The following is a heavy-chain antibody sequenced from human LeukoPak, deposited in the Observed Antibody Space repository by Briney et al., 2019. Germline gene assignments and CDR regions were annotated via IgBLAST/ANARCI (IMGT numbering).Heavy chain of an antibody. CDR3: AKDPVGIAARHGDH. Sequence: GGSLRLSCAASGFTFSSYAMSWVRQAPGKGLEWVSAISGSGGSTYYADSVKGRFTISRNNSKNTLYLQMNSLRAEDTAVYYCAKDPVGIAARHGDHWGQGTLVTVSS. D-gene: IGHD6-6*01. J-gene: IGHJ4*02. CDR2: ISGSGGST. CDR1: GFTFSSYA. V-gene: IGHV3-23*01.